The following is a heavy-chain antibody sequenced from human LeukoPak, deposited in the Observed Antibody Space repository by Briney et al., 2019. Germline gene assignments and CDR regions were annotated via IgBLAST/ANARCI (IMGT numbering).Heavy chain of an antibody. D-gene: IGHD3-10*01. CDR3: MRDSGTTGEVKFDP. V-gene: IGHV4-4*07. CDR2: IYGDGTI. CDR1: GGSISKQY. Sequence: SETLSLTCTVSGGSISKQYWTWVRQSAGKGLEWIGRIYGDGTITYNPSLKSRVTMSVDTSKNQFSLRLTSVTAADTAMYYCMRDSGTTGEVKFDPWGQGILVTVSS. J-gene: IGHJ5*02.